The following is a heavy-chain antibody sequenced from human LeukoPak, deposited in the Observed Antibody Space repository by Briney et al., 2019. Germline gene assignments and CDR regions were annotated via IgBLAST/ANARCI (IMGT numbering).Heavy chain of an antibody. J-gene: IGHJ5*02. D-gene: IGHD3-10*01. CDR3: GGGAGPRLNNWFGP. CDR2: ISYRGGYK. V-gene: IGHV3-21*01. CDR1: GFTFSSYA. Sequence: GGSLRLSCAASGFTFSSYATSWVRQAPGKGLEWVSYISYRGGYKYYADSAKGRFTISRDNDKNSLFLQMNSLGPGDTAMYYCGGGAGPRLNNWFGPWGQGTPGTVSS.